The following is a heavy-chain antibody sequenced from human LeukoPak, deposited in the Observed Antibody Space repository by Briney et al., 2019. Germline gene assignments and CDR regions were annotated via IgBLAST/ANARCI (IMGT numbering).Heavy chain of an antibody. CDR3: ARDRDCSSTSCYASFDY. Sequence: GGSLRLSCAASGFTFSSYAMHWVRQAPGKGPEYVSAISSNGGSTYYANSVKGRFTISRDNSKNTLYLQMGSLRAEDMAVYYCARDRDCSSTSCYASFDYWGQGTLVTVSS. J-gene: IGHJ4*02. CDR2: ISSNGGST. D-gene: IGHD2-2*01. V-gene: IGHV3-64*01. CDR1: GFTFSSYA.